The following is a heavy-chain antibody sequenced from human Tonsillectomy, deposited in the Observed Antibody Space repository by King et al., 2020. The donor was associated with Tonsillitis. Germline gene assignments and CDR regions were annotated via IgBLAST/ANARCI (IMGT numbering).Heavy chain of an antibody. V-gene: IGHV4-59*11. Sequence: VQLQESGPGLVKPSETLSLTCTVSGGSLSRHHWSWVRQSPGKGLEWIGYLYYSGSTKYKPSLKSRVTISGGTAKNQFSLKLASVTAADTAVYFCAGTRSSAFYYDFWGQGSLVTVSS. CDR2: LYYSGST. CDR1: GGSLSRHH. J-gene: IGHJ4*02. D-gene: IGHD6-19*01. CDR3: AGTRSSAFYYDF.